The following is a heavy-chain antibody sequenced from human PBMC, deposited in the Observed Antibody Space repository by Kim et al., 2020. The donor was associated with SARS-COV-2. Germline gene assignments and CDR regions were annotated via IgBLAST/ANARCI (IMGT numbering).Heavy chain of an antibody. Sequence: GGSLRLSCAASGFTFSSYVMHWVRQAPGKGLAWVAVISYDGSNKYYADSVKGRFTISRDNSKNTLYLQMNSLRAEDTAVYYCAKDTYYGSGSYLADVWGQGTTVTVSS. CDR2: ISYDGSNK. J-gene: IGHJ6*02. CDR3: AKDTYYGSGSYLADV. V-gene: IGHV3-30*18. D-gene: IGHD3-10*01. CDR1: GFTFSSYV.